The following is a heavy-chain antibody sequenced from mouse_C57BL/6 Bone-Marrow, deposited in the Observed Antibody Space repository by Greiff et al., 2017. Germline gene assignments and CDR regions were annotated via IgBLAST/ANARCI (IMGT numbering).Heavy chain of an antibody. CDR3: VSRDYGSSFFAY. D-gene: IGHD1-1*01. J-gene: IGHJ3*01. Sequence: EVQVVASGGGLVQPKGSLKLSCAASGFSFNTYAMNWVRQAPGKGLEWVARIRSKSNNYATYYADSVKDRFTISRDDSESMLYLQMNNLKTEDTAMYYCVSRDYGSSFFAYWGQGTLVTVSA. CDR1: GFSFNTYA. V-gene: IGHV10-1*01. CDR2: IRSKSNNYAT.